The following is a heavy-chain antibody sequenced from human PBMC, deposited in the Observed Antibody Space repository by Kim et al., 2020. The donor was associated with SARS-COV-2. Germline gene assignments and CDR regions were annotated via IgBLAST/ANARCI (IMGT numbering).Heavy chain of an antibody. CDR1: GYTFINYD. CDR3: ARSDFYDSSGTSRVFDY. CDR2: ISTNSGNT. J-gene: IGHJ4*01. V-gene: IGHV1-18*01. Sequence: ASVKVSCKTSGYTFINYDISWVRQAPGQGLEWMGWISTNSGNTNFAQNLQGRVTMTTDTFTSTAYMDLRSLRSDDTAVYYCARSDFYDSSGTSRVFDYWG. D-gene: IGHD3-22*01.